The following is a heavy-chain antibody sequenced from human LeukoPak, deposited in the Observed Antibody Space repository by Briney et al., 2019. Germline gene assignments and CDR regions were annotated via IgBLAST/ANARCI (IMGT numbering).Heavy chain of an antibody. CDR1: GYTFTSYA. V-gene: IGHV1-3*03. CDR2: INAGNGNT. J-gene: IGHJ4*02. CDR3: ARDPHNSYSSSWYVDY. Sequence: ASVKVSCKASGYTFTSYATHWVRQAPGQRLEWMGWINAGNGNTKYSQEFQGRVTITRDTSASTAYVELSSLKSEDMAVYYCARDPHNSYSSSWYVDYWGQGTLVTVSS. D-gene: IGHD6-13*01.